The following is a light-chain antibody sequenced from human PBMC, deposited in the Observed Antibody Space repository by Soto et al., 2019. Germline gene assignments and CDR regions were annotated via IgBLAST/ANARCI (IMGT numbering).Light chain of an antibody. J-gene: IGKJ5*01. Sequence: DIQITQSPSSRSASVGGRVTITFMASQGIRNDVGWYQQKPGKAPKRLIYAASSLQSGVPSRFSGSGSGTEFTLTISSLQPEDFATYFCLQHNSYPITFGQGTRLEIK. CDR1: QGIRND. V-gene: IGKV1-17*01. CDR2: AAS. CDR3: LQHNSYPIT.